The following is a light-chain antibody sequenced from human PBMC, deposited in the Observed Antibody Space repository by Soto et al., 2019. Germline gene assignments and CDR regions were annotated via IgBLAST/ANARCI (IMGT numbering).Light chain of an antibody. Sequence: EIVMTQSPATLSVSPGETATLSCRASESVSSNLAWYQQKPGQAPRLLIYGASTRATGIRARFSGSGSGTEFTLTISSLQSEDFAVYYWQQYNNWSYTFGQGAKLVVK. J-gene: IGKJ2*01. CDR1: ESVSSN. CDR3: QQYNNWSYT. CDR2: GAS. V-gene: IGKV3-15*01.